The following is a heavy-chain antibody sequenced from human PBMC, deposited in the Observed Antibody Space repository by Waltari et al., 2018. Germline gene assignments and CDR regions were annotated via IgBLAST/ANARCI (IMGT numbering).Heavy chain of an antibody. D-gene: IGHD2-8*02. V-gene: IGHV3-30*02. CDR2: IRYDRSNK. J-gene: IGHJ4*02. CDR1: GFTFSSYG. CDR3: AKDLSCTGGVCEDGDYGY. Sequence: QVQLVESGGGVVQPGGSLRLSCAASGFTFSSYGMHWVRQAPGKGLEWVAFIRYDRSNKYYADSVKGRFTISRDNSKNTLYLQMNSLRAEDTAVYYCAKDLSCTGGVCEDGDYGYWGQGTLVTVSS.